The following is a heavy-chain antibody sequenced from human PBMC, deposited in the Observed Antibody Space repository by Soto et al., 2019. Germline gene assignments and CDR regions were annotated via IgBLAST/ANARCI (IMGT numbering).Heavy chain of an antibody. V-gene: IGHV1-18*01. CDR3: ARREVGYCSGGSCQGFDP. Sequence: QVQLVQSGAEVKKPGASLKVSCKASGYTFTSYGISWVRQAPGQGLEWMGWISAYNGNTNYAQKLQGRVTMTTDTSTSTAYMELRSLRSDDTAVYYCARREVGYCSGGSCQGFDPWGQGTLVTVSS. J-gene: IGHJ5*02. D-gene: IGHD2-15*01. CDR1: GYTFTSYG. CDR2: ISAYNGNT.